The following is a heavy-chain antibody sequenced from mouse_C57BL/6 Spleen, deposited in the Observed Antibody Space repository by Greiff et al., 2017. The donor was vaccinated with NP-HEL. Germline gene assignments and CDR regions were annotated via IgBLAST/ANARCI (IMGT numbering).Heavy chain of an antibody. CDR1: GYTFTDYN. J-gene: IGHJ4*01. CDR2: INPNNGGT. Sequence: EVQLQQSGPELVKPGASVKMSYKASGYTFTDYNMHWVKQSHGKSLEWIGYINPNNGGTSYNQKFKGKATLTVNKSSSTAYMELRSLTSEDSAVYYCARVHYGSSSYAMDYWGQGTSVTVSS. V-gene: IGHV1-22*01. CDR3: ARVHYGSSSYAMDY. D-gene: IGHD1-1*01.